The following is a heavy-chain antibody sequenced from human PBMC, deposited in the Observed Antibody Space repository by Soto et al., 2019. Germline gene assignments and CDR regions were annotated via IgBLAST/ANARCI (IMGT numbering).Heavy chain of an antibody. J-gene: IGHJ6*02. Sequence: SETLSLTCTVSGGSIRTTRYYWSWIRQHPGKGLEWIAYIYHSGSTYYNPSLKSRVAMSVDTSSNQFSLSLSSVTAADTAVYYCARHGGSPILIAAAEDYYYYYGMDVWGQGTTVTVSS. V-gene: IGHV4-31*03. CDR3: ARHGGSPILIAAAEDYYYYYGMDV. D-gene: IGHD6-13*01. CDR2: IYHSGST. CDR1: GGSIRTTRYY.